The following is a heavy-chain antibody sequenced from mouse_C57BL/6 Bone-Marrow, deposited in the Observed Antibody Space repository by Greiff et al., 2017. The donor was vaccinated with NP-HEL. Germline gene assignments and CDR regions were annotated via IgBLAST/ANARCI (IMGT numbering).Heavy chain of an antibody. CDR3: ARSRESPPWFVY. V-gene: IGHV1-81*01. CDR2: IYPRSGNT. D-gene: IGHD3-3*01. CDR1: GYTFTSYG. Sequence: VQLQESGAELARPGASVKLSCKASGYTFTSYGISWVKQRTGQGLEWIGEIYPRSGNTYYNEKFKGKATLTADKSSSTAYMELRSLTSEDSAVFLCARSRESPPWFVYWGQESLVSVCA. J-gene: IGHJ3*01.